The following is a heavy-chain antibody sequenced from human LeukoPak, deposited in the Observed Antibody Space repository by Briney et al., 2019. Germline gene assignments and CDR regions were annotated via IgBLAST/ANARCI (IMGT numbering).Heavy chain of an antibody. J-gene: IGHJ4*02. V-gene: IGHV3-66*02. CDR1: GFTVSSNY. D-gene: IGHD7-27*01. CDR3: ARDPRIRLGIDDDY. CDR2: IYSGDST. Sequence: GSLRLSCAASGFTVSSNYMSWVRQAPGKGLEWVSIIYSGDSTYYADSVKGRFTISRDNSKNTVYLQMNSLRVEDTAVYYCARDPRIRLGIDDDYWGQGTLVTVSS.